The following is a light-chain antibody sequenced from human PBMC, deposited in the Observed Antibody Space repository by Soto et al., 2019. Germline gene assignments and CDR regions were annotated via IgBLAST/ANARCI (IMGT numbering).Light chain of an antibody. Sequence: AIQLTQSPSSLSASVGDRVSITCRASQGISSALAWYQHKPGKPPKILIYDASSLQSGVPSRFNGSESGTECTLTISSLQPEDFATYYCQQLKSYPFTFGQGTRLEIK. CDR1: QGISSA. J-gene: IGKJ5*01. CDR2: DAS. V-gene: IGKV1-13*02. CDR3: QQLKSYPFT.